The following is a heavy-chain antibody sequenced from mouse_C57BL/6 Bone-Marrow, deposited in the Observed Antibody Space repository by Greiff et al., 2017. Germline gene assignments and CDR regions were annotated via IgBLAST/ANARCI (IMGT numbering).Heavy chain of an antibody. Sequence: QVQLQQSGAELVRPGASVTLSCKASGYTFTDYEMHWVKQTPVHGLEWIGAIDPETGGTAYNQKFKGKARLTADKSSSTAYMELRSLTSEDSAVYYCTRVLRGFAYWGQGTLVTVSA. J-gene: IGHJ3*01. V-gene: IGHV1-15*01. D-gene: IGHD1-1*01. CDR3: TRVLRGFAY. CDR2: IDPETGGT. CDR1: GYTFTDYE.